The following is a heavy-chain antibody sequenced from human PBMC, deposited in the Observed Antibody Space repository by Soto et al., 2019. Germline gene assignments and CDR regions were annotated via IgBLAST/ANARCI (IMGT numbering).Heavy chain of an antibody. CDR3: AKAPSPSLGYCSGGSCYDAFDI. V-gene: IGHV3-30*18. Sequence: QPGGSLRLSCAASGFTFSSYGMHWVRQAPGKGLEWVAVISYDGSNKYYADSVKGRFTISRDNSKNTLYLQMNSLRAEDTAVYYCAKAPSPSLGYCSGGSCYDAFDIWGQGTMVTVSS. CDR1: GFTFSSYG. J-gene: IGHJ3*02. D-gene: IGHD2-15*01. CDR2: ISYDGSNK.